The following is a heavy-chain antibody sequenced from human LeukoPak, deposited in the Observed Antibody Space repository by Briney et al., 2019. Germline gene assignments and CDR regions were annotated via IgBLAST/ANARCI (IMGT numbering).Heavy chain of an antibody. J-gene: IGHJ4*02. Sequence: GGSLRLSCAASGFTVSSNYMSWVRQAPGKGLEWVSVIYSGGSTYYADSVKGRFTISRDNSKNTLYLQMNSLRAEDTAVYYCARGRLFTSSPAPAPFDNWGQGTLVTVSS. CDR3: ARGRLFTSSPAPAPFDN. V-gene: IGHV3-53*01. CDR2: IYSGGST. CDR1: GFTVSSNY. D-gene: IGHD2-2*01.